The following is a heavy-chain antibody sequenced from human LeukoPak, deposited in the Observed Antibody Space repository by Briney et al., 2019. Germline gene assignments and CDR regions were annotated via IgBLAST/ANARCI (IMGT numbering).Heavy chain of an antibody. CDR3: ARVETSTYYDFWSGYYRNYYYYYMDV. CDR1: GYTFTSYD. CDR2: MNPNSGNT. J-gene: IGHJ6*03. D-gene: IGHD3-3*01. V-gene: IGHV1-8*03. Sequence: GVSVKVSCKASGYTFTSYDINWVRQATGQGLEWMGWMNPNSGNTGYAQKFQGRVTITRNTSISTAYMELSSLRSEDTAVYYCARVETSTYYDFWSGYYRNYYYYYMDVWGKGTTVTVSS.